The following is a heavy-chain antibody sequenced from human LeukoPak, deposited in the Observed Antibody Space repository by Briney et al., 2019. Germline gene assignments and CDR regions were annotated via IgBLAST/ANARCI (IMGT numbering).Heavy chain of an antibody. CDR1: GGSFSGYY. D-gene: IGHD3-22*01. CDR2: INHSGST. J-gene: IGHJ5*02. V-gene: IGHV4-34*01. CDR3: ARVRDYYDSSGYYGGP. Sequence: PSETLSLTCAVYGGSFSGYYWSWIRQPLGKGLEWIGEINHSGSTNYNPSLKSRVTISVDTSKNQFSLKLSSVTAADTAVYYCARVRDYYDSSGYYGGPWGQGTLVTVSS.